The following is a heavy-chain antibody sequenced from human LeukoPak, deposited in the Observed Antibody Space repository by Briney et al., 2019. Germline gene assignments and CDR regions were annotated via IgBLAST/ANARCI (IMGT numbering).Heavy chain of an antibody. V-gene: IGHV3-23*01. J-gene: IGHJ4*02. CDR3: AKDGAFGVVIILFY. D-gene: IGHD3-3*01. CDR1: GFTFSTYA. Sequence: GGSLRLSCAASGFTFSTYAVNWVRQAPGKGLEWVSTISGSGDSTYYADSVKGRFTISRDNSKNTLYLQMNSLRAEDTAVYYCAKDGAFGVVIILFYWGQGTLVTVSS. CDR2: ISGSGDST.